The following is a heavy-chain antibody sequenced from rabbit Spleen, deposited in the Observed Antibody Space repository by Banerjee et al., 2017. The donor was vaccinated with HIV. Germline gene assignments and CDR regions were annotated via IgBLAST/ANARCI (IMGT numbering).Heavy chain of an antibody. Sequence: QSLEGSGGDLVKPGASLTLTCTASGFSFSSSDYMCWVRQAPGKGLEWISCIAGGSSGFTYSATWAKGRFTCSKTSSTTVTLQMTSLTDADTATYFCARDTGSSFSSYGMDLWGPGTLVTVS. CDR2: IAGGSSGFT. CDR1: GFSFSSSDY. V-gene: IGHV1S40*01. CDR3: ARDTGSSFSSYGMDL. D-gene: IGHD8-1*01. J-gene: IGHJ6*01.